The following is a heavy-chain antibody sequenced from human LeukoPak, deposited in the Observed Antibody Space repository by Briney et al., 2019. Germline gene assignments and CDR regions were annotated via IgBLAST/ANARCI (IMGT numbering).Heavy chain of an antibody. CDR2: IYYSGST. D-gene: IGHD3-16*01. V-gene: IGHV4-59*08. CDR3: ARYYDRTGFDY. Sequence: PSETLSLTCTVSGGSISSYYWSWIRQPPGKGLEWIGYIYYSGSTNYNPPLKSRVTISVDTSKNQFSLKLSSVTAADTAVYYCARYYDRTGFDYWGQGTLVTVSS. J-gene: IGHJ4*02. CDR1: GGSISSYY.